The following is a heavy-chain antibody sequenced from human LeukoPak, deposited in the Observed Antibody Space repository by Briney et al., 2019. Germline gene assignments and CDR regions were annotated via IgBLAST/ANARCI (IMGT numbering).Heavy chain of an antibody. CDR2: IYHSGST. CDR1: GGSISSSNW. V-gene: IGHV4-4*02. CDR3: ARHGYYDSPRGYFDY. Sequence: SGTLSLTCAVSGGSISSSNWWSWVRQPPGKGLEWIGEIYHSGSTNYSPSLKSRVTISVDTSKNQFSLKLSSVTAADTAVYYCARHGYYDSPRGYFDYWGQGTLVTVSS. J-gene: IGHJ4*02. D-gene: IGHD3-22*01.